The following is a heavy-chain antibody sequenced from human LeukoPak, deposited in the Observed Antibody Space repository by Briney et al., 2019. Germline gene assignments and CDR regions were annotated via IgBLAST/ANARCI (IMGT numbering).Heavy chain of an antibody. CDR1: GYTFTSYY. Sequence: ASVKVSCKASGYTFTSYYMHWVRQAPGQGLEWMGIINPSGGSTSYAQKFQGRATMTRDTSISTAYMELSSLRSDDTAVYYCAREQPADNYYGMDVWGQGTTVTVSS. D-gene: IGHD2-2*01. V-gene: IGHV1-46*01. J-gene: IGHJ6*02. CDR2: INPSGGST. CDR3: AREQPADNYYGMDV.